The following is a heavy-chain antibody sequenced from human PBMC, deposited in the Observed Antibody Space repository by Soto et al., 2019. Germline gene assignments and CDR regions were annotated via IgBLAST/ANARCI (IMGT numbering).Heavy chain of an antibody. Sequence: QLQLQEAGPGLVKPSETLSLTCTVSGGSISSSSYYWGWIRQHPGKGLEWIGSIYYSGSTYYNPSLKSRVTISVDTSKHQFSLKLSSVAAADAAVYYCARRGYSYGYSDYWGQGTLVTVSS. CDR2: IYYSGST. V-gene: IGHV4-39*01. CDR3: ARRGYSYGYSDY. J-gene: IGHJ4*02. CDR1: GGSISSSSYY. D-gene: IGHD5-18*01.